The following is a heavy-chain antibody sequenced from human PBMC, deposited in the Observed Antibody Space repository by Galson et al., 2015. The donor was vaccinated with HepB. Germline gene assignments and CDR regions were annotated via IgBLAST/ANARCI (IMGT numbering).Heavy chain of an antibody. Sequence: SLRLSCAASGFTFSSYGMHWVRQAPGKGLEWVAVISYDGSNKYYADSVKGRFTISRDNSKNTLYLQMNSLRAEDTAVYYCAKVKGYSGYDSGSYYFDYWGQGTLVTVSS. CDR2: ISYDGSNK. V-gene: IGHV3-30*18. J-gene: IGHJ4*02. CDR1: GFTFSSYG. CDR3: AKVKGYSGYDSGSYYFDY. D-gene: IGHD5-12*01.